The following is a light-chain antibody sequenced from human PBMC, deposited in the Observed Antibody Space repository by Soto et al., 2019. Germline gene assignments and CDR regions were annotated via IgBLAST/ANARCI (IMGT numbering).Light chain of an antibody. CDR3: QQYNDNWPT. J-gene: IGKJ1*01. CDR1: QSVSSY. CDR2: DAS. Sequence: EIVFTQSPSTVSLSPGERATLSCRASQSVSSYLAWYQQKPGQAPRLLIYDASNRATGIPARFSGSGSGTEFTLTISSLQSEDFVVYYCQQYNDNWPTFGQGTKVDI. V-gene: IGKV3-11*01.